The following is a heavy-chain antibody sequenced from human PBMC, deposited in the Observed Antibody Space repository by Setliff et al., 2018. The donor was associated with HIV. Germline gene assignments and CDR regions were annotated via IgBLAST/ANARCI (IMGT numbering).Heavy chain of an antibody. CDR1: GGSITSYY. CDR3: ARDLGTGDYFDY. Sequence: SETLSLTCTVSGGSITSYYWNWIRQSPGKGLEWIGYIFDSGTTKYNPSVTSRVTISADTSRTQFSLKLSSVTAADTAVYYCARDLGTGDYFDYWGQGALVTVSS. J-gene: IGHJ4*02. V-gene: IGHV4-59*01. CDR2: IFDSGTT. D-gene: IGHD3-10*01.